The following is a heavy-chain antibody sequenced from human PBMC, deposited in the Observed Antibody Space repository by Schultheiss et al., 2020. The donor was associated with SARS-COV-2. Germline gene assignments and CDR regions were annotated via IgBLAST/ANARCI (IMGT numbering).Heavy chain of an antibody. CDR3: ARDTGWYGY. Sequence: GESLKISCAASGFTFSSYAMHWVRQAPGKGLEWVAVISYDGSNKYYADSVKGRFTISRDNSKNTLYLQMNSLRAEDTAVYYCARDTGWYGYWGQGTLVTVSS. D-gene: IGHD6-19*01. CDR1: GFTFSSYA. V-gene: IGHV3-30*01. CDR2: ISYDGSNK. J-gene: IGHJ4*02.